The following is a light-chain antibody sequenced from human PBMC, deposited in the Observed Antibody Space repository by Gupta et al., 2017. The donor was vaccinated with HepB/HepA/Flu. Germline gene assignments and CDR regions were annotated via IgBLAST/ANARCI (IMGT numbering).Light chain of an antibody. CDR1: QKINSN. Sequence: EIVMTQSPATLSVSPGERATLSCRASQKINSNLAWYQQKPGQAPRLLIYGVSTRATGIPARFSGSGSGTEFTLTISSLQSEDFAVYYCQQSDKWPTWTFGPGTKVEIK. J-gene: IGKJ1*01. CDR3: QQSDKWPTWT. V-gene: IGKV3-15*01. CDR2: GVS.